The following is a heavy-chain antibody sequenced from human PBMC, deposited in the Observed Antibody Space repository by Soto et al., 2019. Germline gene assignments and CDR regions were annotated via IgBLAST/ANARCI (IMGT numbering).Heavy chain of an antibody. CDR2: IYWDDDK. V-gene: IGHV2-5*02. CDR3: VQSRCGGDCLQSYSSHSYYGLDV. J-gene: IGHJ6*02. Sequence: QITLKESGPTLVKPTQTLTLTCTFSGLSLSTTGVGMGWIRQPPGKALEWLALIYWDDDKRYSPSLKSRLTITKDTSKNQVVLTMPNMDPVDTATYYCVQSRCGGDCLQSYSSHSYYGLDVWGQGTTVTVSS. CDR1: GLSLSTTGVG. D-gene: IGHD2-21*02.